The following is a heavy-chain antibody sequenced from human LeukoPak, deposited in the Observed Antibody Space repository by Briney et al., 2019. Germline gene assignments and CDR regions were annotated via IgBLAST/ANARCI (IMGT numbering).Heavy chain of an antibody. J-gene: IGHJ4*02. V-gene: IGHV1-2*02. Sequence: GASVKVSCKASGYSFTGYYMHWARQAPGQGLEWMGWINPNSGGTKYAQKFQGRVTMTTDTSITTAYMEVNRLRSDDTAVYYCARDRYSGNGERFDHWGQGTLVTVSS. CDR1: GYSFTGYY. D-gene: IGHD5-12*01. CDR3: ARDRYSGNGERFDH. CDR2: INPNSGGT.